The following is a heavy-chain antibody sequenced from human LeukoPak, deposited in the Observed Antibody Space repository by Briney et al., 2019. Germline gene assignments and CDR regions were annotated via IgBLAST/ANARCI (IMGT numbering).Heavy chain of an antibody. CDR3: ARKCCTNGVCYNPYYYYYYMDV. Sequence: AGGSLRLSCAASGFTFSSYAMHWVRQAPGKGLEWVAVISYDGSNKYYADSVKGRFTISRDNSKNTLYLQMNSLRAEDTAVYYCARKCCTNGVCYNPYYYYYYMDVWGKGTTVTVSS. J-gene: IGHJ6*03. CDR1: GFTFSSYA. D-gene: IGHD2-8*01. V-gene: IGHV3-30*04. CDR2: ISYDGSNK.